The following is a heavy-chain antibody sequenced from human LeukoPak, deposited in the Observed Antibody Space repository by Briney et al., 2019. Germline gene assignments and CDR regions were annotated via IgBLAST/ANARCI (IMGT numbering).Heavy chain of an antibody. CDR2: MSYDGSLQ. CDR3: AKDQGGSSGYYQFYFDN. V-gene: IGHV3-30*18. CDR1: GFTFSNYG. Sequence: SGGSLRLSCAASGFTFSNYGMHWVRQAPGKGLEWVAVMSYDGSLQFYSDSVKGRFTISRDNSKNTLYLQMNSLRPEDTAVYYCAKDQGGSSGYYQFYFDNWGQGTLVTVSS. D-gene: IGHD3-22*01. J-gene: IGHJ4*02.